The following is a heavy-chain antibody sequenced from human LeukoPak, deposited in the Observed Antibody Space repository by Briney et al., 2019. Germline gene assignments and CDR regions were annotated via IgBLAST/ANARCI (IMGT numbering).Heavy chain of an antibody. CDR2: VSYSGNT. V-gene: IGHV4-59*01. CDR3: ARGVVSATLFWFDT. CDR1: GDSMNTYY. Sequence: SETLSLTCVVSGDSMNTYYWSWIRQPPGKGVEWIGYVSYSGNTHYNASLKSRVTISVDASKNQFSLKLNSLTAADTAVYYCARGVVSATLFWFDTWGQGTLVTVSS. J-gene: IGHJ5*02.